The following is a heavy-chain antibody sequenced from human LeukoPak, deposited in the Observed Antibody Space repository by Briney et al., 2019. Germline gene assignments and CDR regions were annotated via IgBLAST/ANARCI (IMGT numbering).Heavy chain of an antibody. D-gene: IGHD2-2*01. CDR2: IYPGDSDT. Sequence: GESLKISCKGSGYSFTTYYMGWVRQIPGKGLEWMGIIYPGDSDTRYSPSFQGQVTIPADKSIRTAYLQWSSLKASHTAMYYCARLLGYCGSTSCPYYMDVWGKGTTVTVSS. V-gene: IGHV5-51*01. CDR1: GYSFTTYY. J-gene: IGHJ6*03. CDR3: ARLLGYCGSTSCPYYMDV.